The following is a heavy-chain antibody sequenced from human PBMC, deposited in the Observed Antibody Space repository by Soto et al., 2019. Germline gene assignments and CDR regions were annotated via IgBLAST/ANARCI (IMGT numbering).Heavy chain of an antibody. CDR2: ISSGSYTV. CDR3: ARVSKTWEDDY. CDR1: GFTFSDYG. Sequence: EVQLVESGGGLVQPGGSLRLSCSVSGFTFSDYGVNWVRQAPGKGLEWISYISSGSYTVYYAEPVQGRFTISRDDAKNSLFLQMNNLRNEDTAVYYCARVSKTWEDDYWGHGTLVTVSS. J-gene: IGHJ4*01. V-gene: IGHV3-48*02. D-gene: IGHD1-26*01.